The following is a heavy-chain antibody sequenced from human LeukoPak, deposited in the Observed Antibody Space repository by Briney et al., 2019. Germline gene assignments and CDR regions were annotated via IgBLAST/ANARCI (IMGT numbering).Heavy chain of an antibody. V-gene: IGHV1-69*04. CDR2: IIPILGIA. Sequence: SVKVSCKASGGTFSSYAISWVRQAPGQGLEWMGRIIPILGIANYAQKFQGRVTITADKPTSTAYMELSSLRSEDTAVYYCASMNSGSNTPLSAEYFQHWGQGTLVTVSS. CDR1: GGTFSSYA. J-gene: IGHJ1*01. CDR3: ASMNSGSNTPLSAEYFQH. D-gene: IGHD1-26*01.